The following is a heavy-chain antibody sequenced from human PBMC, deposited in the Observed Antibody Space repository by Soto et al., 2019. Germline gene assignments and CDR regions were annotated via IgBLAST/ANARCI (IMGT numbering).Heavy chain of an antibody. D-gene: IGHD3-10*01. CDR2: ISKNGIDI. Sequence: GGSLRLSCAASGFSFSTYEMNWVRQAPGKGLEWVSYISKNGIDIYYADSVKGRFTISRDNANNSLFLRMNSLRAEDTAVYYCATRKYGSFNIGAFDIWGQGTMVPVS. V-gene: IGHV3-48*03. CDR3: ATRKYGSFNIGAFDI. J-gene: IGHJ3*02. CDR1: GFSFSTYE.